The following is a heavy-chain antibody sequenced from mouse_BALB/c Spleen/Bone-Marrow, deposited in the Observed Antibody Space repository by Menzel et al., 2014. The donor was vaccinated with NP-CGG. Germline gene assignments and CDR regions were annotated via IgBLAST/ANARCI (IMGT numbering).Heavy chain of an antibody. CDR2: INPGSGST. CDR1: GYAFTDYM. Sequence: VMLVESGAGLVRPGTSVKVSCKASGYAFTDYMMEWLKQRPGQGLEWIGVINPGSGSTNYNEKFKDKATLTADKSSSTAYMQLSSLTSDDSAVYFCARYDGYFDYWGQGTILTVSS. V-gene: IGHV1-54*01. D-gene: IGHD2-3*01. CDR3: ARYDGYFDY. J-gene: IGHJ2*01.